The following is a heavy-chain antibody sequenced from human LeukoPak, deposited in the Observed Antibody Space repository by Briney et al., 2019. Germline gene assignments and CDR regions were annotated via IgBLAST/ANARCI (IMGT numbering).Heavy chain of an antibody. CDR3: LRCGAYYNHAL. V-gene: IGHV4-59*11. J-gene: IGHJ2*01. CDR2: IYYRGGT. CDR1: GGSISNHY. Sequence: SETLSLTCTVSGGSISNHYWTWIRQPPGKGLEWIGYIYYRGGTNYNPSLQSRVTISVDTSKKQFSMRLSSVTAADTDFYHCLRCGAYYNHALWGRGTLVTVS. D-gene: IGHD3-22*01.